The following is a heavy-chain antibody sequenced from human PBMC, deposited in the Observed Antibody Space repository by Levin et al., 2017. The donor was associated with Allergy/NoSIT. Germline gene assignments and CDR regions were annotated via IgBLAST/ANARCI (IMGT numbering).Heavy chain of an antibody. CDR1: GFTFSNYA. V-gene: IGHV3-30-3*01. CDR2: ISDDGSSE. D-gene: IGHD1-1*01. CDR3: VIEIAEEGT. J-gene: IGHJ4*02. Sequence: PGGSLRLSCAASGFTFSNYAMHWVRQAPGKGLEWVGVISDDGSSEFYIDSVKGRFTISRDNSKNRLYLQMDSLRAEDTALYYCVIEIAEEGTWGQGTLVIVSS.